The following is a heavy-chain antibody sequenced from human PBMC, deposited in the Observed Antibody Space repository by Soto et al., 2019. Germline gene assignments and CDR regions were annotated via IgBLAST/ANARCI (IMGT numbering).Heavy chain of an antibody. J-gene: IGHJ6*02. CDR3: ASKGTGGYDYYYYYGMDV. D-gene: IGHD5-12*01. Sequence: QVQLVQSGAEVKKPGASVKVSCKASGYTFTSYDINWVRQATGQGLEWMGWMNPNSGNTGYAQKFQDRVTMTRNTSISTAYMELSSLRSEDTAVYYCASKGTGGYDYYYYYGMDVWGQGTTVTVSS. V-gene: IGHV1-8*01. CDR1: GYTFTSYD. CDR2: MNPNSGNT.